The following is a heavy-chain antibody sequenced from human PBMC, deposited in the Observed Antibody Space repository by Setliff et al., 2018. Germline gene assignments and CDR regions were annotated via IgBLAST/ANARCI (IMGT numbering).Heavy chain of an antibody. J-gene: IGHJ4*02. CDR3: TVYITGSSKDHY. Sequence: LSLTCTVSGGSISSYYWSWIRQPPGKGLEWIGEINHSGSTNYNPSLKSRVTISVDTSKNQFSLKLSSVTAADTALYYCTVYITGSSKDHYWGQGTPVTVSS. V-gene: IGHV4-34*01. CDR1: GGSISSYY. CDR2: INHSGST. D-gene: IGHD2-8*02.